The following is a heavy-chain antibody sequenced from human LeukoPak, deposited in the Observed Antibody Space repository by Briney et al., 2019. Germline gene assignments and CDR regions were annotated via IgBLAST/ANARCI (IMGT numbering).Heavy chain of an antibody. CDR3: ARAPGDGYIPDY. CDR1: GGSISSYY. V-gene: IGHV4-59*01. D-gene: IGHD5-24*01. Sequence: KPSETLSLTCTVSGGSISSYYWSWIRRPPGKGLEWIGYIYYSGSTNYNPSLKSRVTISVDTSKNQFSLKLSSVTAADTAVYYCARAPGDGYIPDYWGQGTLVTVSS. CDR2: IYYSGST. J-gene: IGHJ4*02.